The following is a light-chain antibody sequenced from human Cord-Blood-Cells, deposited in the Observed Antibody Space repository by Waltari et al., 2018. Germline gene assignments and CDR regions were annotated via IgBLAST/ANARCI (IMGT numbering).Light chain of an antibody. CDR3: CSYAGSSTFVV. V-gene: IGLV2-23*03. CDR2: EGS. CDR1: SSAFGGYNL. Sequence: QSALTQPASVSGSPGQSITIPCTGTSSAFGGYNLFPWYQQHPGKAPKLMIYEGSKRPSGVSNRFSGSKSGNTASLTIYGLQAEDEADYYCCSYAGSSTFVVFGGGTKLTVL. J-gene: IGLJ2*01.